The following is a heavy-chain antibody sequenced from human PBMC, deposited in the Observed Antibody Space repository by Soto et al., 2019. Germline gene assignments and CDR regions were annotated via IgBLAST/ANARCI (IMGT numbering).Heavy chain of an antibody. CDR2: ISSDGRSE. V-gene: IGHV3-30*18. CDR1: GFMFSVYG. J-gene: IGHJ4*02. CDR3: AKTIDTTSGGSSRCRGALLDY. D-gene: IGHD2-2*01. Sequence: QVQLVESGGGVVQPGRSLRLSCAASGFMFSVYGMHWVRQAPGKGPEWVAVISSDGRSEFYADPVKGRFTISRDNPKSTVFLQMNSLRPEDTAIYYCAKTIDTTSGGSSRCRGALLDYWGQGNLVTVSS.